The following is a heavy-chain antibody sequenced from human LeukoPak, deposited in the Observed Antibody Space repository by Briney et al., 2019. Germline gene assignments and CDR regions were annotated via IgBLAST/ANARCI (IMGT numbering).Heavy chain of an antibody. J-gene: IGHJ1*01. D-gene: IGHD3-22*01. CDR1: GYTFTGYY. CDR3: AREDLYYYDSSGSEYFQH. CDR2: INPNSGGT. Sequence: GASVKVSCKASGYTFTGYYMHWVRQAPGQGLEWMGWINPNSGGTNYAQKFQGRVTMTRDTSISTAYMELSRLRSDDTAVCYCAREDLYYYDSSGSEYFQHCGQGTLVTVSS. V-gene: IGHV1-2*02.